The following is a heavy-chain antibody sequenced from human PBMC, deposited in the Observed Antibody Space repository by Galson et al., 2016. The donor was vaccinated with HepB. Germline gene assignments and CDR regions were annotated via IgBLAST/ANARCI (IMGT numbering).Heavy chain of an antibody. CDR2: ISGRGGST. V-gene: IGHV3-23*02. D-gene: IGHD1-26*01. Sequence: SLRLSCAASGFPFSSYAMNWVRQAPAKGLEWVSAISGRGGSTYYVDSVKGRFTISRDNSKNTLSLQMNSLTAEDTAVYYCATKWGGELLGSFDFWGRGTLVTVSS. J-gene: IGHJ4*02. CDR3: ATKWGGELLGSFDF. CDR1: GFPFSSYA.